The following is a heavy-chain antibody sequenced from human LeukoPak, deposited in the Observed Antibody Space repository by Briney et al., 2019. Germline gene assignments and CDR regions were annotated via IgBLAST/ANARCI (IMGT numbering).Heavy chain of an antibody. CDR1: GGSFSGYY. D-gene: IGHD3-22*01. V-gene: IGHV4-34*01. Sequence: SETLSLTCAVYGGSFSGYYWSWIRQPPGKGLEWIGEINQSGSTNYNPSLRSRVTISVDTSKNQFSLKLSSVTAADTAVYYCARESESVVTGRRTFYWGQGTLVTVSS. CDR2: INQSGST. CDR3: ARESESVVTGRRTFY. J-gene: IGHJ4*02.